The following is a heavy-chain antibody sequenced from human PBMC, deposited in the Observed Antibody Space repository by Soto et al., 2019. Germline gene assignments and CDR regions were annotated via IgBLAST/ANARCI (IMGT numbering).Heavy chain of an antibody. D-gene: IGHD3-10*01. Sequence: ASVKVSCKASGYTFTSYYMHWVRQAPGQGLEWMGIINPSGGSTSYAQKFQGRVTMTRDTSTSTVYMELSSLRSEDTAVYYCARGAVSGVRGVIPLDYWGQGTLVTVSS. J-gene: IGHJ4*02. CDR3: ARGAVSGVRGVIPLDY. CDR2: INPSGGST. V-gene: IGHV1-46*01. CDR1: GYTFTSYY.